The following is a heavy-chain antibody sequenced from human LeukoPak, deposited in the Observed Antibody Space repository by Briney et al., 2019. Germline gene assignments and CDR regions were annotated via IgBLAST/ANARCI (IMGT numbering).Heavy chain of an antibody. V-gene: IGHV4-34*01. Sequence: QPSETLSLTCVVYGGSLSDYYWSWIRQPPGKGLEWIGEINHSGSTNYNPSLKSRVTISVDTSKNQFSLKLSSVTAADTAVYFCARVNYGDRDYWGQGTLVTVSS. J-gene: IGHJ4*02. CDR1: GGSLSDYY. CDR3: ARVNYGDRDY. CDR2: INHSGST. D-gene: IGHD4-17*01.